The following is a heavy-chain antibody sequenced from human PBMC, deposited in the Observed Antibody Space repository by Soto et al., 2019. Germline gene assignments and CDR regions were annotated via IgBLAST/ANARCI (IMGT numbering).Heavy chain of an antibody. CDR3: ARHVTTVTTVDY. Sequence: QLQLQESGSGLVKPSQTLSLTCAVSGGSISSGGYSWSWIRQPPGKGLEWIGYIYYSGSTYYNPSLKSRVTISVDRSKNQFSLKLTSVTAADTAVYYSARHVTTVTTVDYWGQGTLVTVSS. CDR2: IYYSGST. V-gene: IGHV4-30-2*01. CDR1: GGSISSGGYS. D-gene: IGHD4-17*01. J-gene: IGHJ4*02.